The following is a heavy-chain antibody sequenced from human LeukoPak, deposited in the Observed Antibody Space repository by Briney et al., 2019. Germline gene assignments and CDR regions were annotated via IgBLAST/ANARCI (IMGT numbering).Heavy chain of an antibody. CDR3: ARGTLEHCSGASCYPLDS. D-gene: IGHD2-15*01. V-gene: IGHV3-23*01. J-gene: IGHJ5*01. CDR2: VTGSGGDT. CDR1: GFTFSNYA. Sequence: GGSLRLSCAASGFTFSNYAMSWVRQTPGKGLECVSVVTGSGGDTYYTGSVNGRFTISRDNSKNTLYLQMNSLRAEDTAVYYCARGTLEHCSGASCYPLDSWGQGTLVTVSS.